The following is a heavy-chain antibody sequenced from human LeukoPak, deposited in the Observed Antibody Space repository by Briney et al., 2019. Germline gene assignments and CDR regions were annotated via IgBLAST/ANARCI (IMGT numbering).Heavy chain of an antibody. D-gene: IGHD2-15*01. Sequence: ASVKVSCKASGYTFTSYGISWVRQAPGQGLEWMGWISAYNGDTNYAQKLQGRVTMTTDTSTSTAYMELRSLRSDDTAVYYCARVEILCGGGSCRGYYFDYWGQGTLVTVSS. CDR1: GYTFTSYG. CDR2: ISAYNGDT. J-gene: IGHJ4*02. CDR3: ARVEILCGGGSCRGYYFDY. V-gene: IGHV1-18*01.